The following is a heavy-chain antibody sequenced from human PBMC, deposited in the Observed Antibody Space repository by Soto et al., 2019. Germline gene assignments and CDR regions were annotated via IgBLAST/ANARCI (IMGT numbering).Heavy chain of an antibody. Sequence: QVHLVQSGAEVKKPGASVKVSCKGAGYIFTTYGITWVRQAPGQGLEWMGWISAHNGNTSYAQKLQGRVTVTRDTSTSTAYMGLRNLRSDATAVYYCARFGSGDYCGQGAQVTVSS. J-gene: IGHJ4*02. V-gene: IGHV1-18*01. D-gene: IGHD3-16*01. CDR2: ISAHNGNT. CDR3: ARFGSGDY. CDR1: GYIFTTYG.